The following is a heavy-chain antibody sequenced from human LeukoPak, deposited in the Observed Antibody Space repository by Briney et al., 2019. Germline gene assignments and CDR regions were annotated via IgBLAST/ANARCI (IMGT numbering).Heavy chain of an antibody. CDR3: ARVSIVVVPAAPVRY. D-gene: IGHD2-2*01. CDR1: GGTFSSYA. V-gene: IGHV1-69*05. Sequence: GASVKVSCKASGGTFSSYAISWVRQAPGQGLEWMGGIIPIFGTANYAQKFQGRVTITTDESTSTAYMELSSLRAEDTAVYYCARVSIVVVPAAPVRYWGQGTLVTVSS. J-gene: IGHJ4*02. CDR2: IIPIFGTA.